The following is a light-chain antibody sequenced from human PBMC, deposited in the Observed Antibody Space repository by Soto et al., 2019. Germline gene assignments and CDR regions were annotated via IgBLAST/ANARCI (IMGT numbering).Light chain of an antibody. CDR3: QQYGSSLSIT. J-gene: IGKJ5*01. Sequence: EIVLTQSPGTLSLSPGERATLSCRASQSVSSYYLAWYQQKPGQAPRLLIYGASSRATGIPDRFSGSGSGTDFTLTISRLEPEDAAVYYCQQYGSSLSITFGQGTLLEIK. V-gene: IGKV3-20*01. CDR2: GAS. CDR1: QSVSSYY.